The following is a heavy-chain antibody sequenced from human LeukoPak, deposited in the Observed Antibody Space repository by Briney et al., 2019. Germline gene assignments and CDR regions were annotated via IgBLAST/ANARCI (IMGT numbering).Heavy chain of an antibody. CDR3: ARGAGTMGRDWSDP. Sequence: ASVKVSCKASGYTFTSYGISWVRQATGQGLEWMGWMNANSGNTGYAQKFQGRVTMTRDIPISTAYMELSSLRSEDTAVYYCARGAGTMGRDWSDPWGQGTLVTVSS. D-gene: IGHD3-10*01. V-gene: IGHV1-8*02. J-gene: IGHJ5*02. CDR1: GYTFTSYG. CDR2: MNANSGNT.